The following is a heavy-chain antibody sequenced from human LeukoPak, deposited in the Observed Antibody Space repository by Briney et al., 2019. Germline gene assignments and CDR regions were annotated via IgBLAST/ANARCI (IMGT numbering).Heavy chain of an antibody. CDR2: IYTSGST. J-gene: IGHJ3*02. D-gene: IGHD2-2*01. CDR3: ARDQPVVPAAIGAFDI. V-gene: IGHV4-38-2*02. CDR1: GYSISSGYY. Sequence: SETLSLTCAVSGYSISSGYYWGWIRQPPGKGLEWIGRIYTSGSTNYNPSLKSRVTISVDTSKNQFSLKLSSVTAADTAVYYCARDQPVVPAAIGAFDIWGQGTMVTVSS.